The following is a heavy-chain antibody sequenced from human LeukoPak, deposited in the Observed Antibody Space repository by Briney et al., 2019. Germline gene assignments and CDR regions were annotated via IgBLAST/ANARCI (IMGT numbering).Heavy chain of an antibody. D-gene: IGHD6-6*01. CDR2: IYYTGST. Sequence: PSETLSLTCTVSGGSISSYYWSRIRQPPGKGLEWIEYIYYTGSTNYNPSLKSRVTISVDTSKNQFSLKLSSVTAADTAVYYCARGTRSSSWGVYWGQGTLVTVSS. CDR1: GGSISSYY. CDR3: ARGTRSSSWGVY. J-gene: IGHJ4*02. V-gene: IGHV4-59*01.